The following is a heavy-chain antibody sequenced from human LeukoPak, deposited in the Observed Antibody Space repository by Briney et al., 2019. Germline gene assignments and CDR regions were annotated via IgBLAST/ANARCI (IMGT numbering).Heavy chain of an antibody. CDR1: GYTFTSYG. CDR3: ARVLNLMGASDY. J-gene: IGHJ4*02. D-gene: IGHD1-26*01. Sequence: GASVKVSCKASGYTFTSYGINWVRQAPGQGLEWMGWISTYNGNTKYAQKFQGRVTMTTDTSTSTAYMELRSLRSDDTAVYYCARVLNLMGASDYWGQGTLVTVFS. CDR2: ISTYNGNT. V-gene: IGHV1-18*01.